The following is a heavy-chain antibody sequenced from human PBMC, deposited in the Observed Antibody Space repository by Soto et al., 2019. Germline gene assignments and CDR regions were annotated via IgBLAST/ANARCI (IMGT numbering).Heavy chain of an antibody. J-gene: IGHJ4*02. CDR1: GFTFSSYG. Sequence: QVQLVESGGGVVQPGRSLRLSCAASGFTFSSYGMHWVRQAPGKGLEWVAVISYDGSNKYYADSVKGRFTISRDNSMNTLYLQMNSLRAEDTAVYYCAKEEEYYYGSGSYWWYFDYWGQGTLVTVSS. V-gene: IGHV3-30*18. CDR2: ISYDGSNK. CDR3: AKEEEYYYGSGSYWWYFDY. D-gene: IGHD3-10*01.